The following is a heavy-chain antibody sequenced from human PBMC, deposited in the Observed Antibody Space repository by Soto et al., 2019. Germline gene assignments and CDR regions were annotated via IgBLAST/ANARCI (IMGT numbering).Heavy chain of an antibody. CDR1: GVSISSHDW. CDR2: SDQSGNT. D-gene: IGHD6-13*01. V-gene: IGHV4-4*02. Sequence: QVQLQESGPGLVKPSGTLSLTCAVSGVSISSHDWWTWVRQPPGKGLEWSGESDQSGNTNYNSSLESRVTISVDKSKNNFSLKLSSVTVADTAVYYCATRDSSRFYWGQGTLVTVSS. J-gene: IGHJ4*02. CDR3: ATRDSSRFY.